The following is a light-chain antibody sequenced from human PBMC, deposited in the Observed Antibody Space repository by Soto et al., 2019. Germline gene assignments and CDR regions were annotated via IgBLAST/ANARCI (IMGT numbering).Light chain of an antibody. CDR2: EGS. Sequence: QSALTQPASVSGSPGQSITISCTGTSSDVGSYNLVSWYQQHPGKAPKLMIYEGSKRPSGVSNRFSGSKSGNAASLTISGLQAEEEADYYCCSYAGSSTFVFGGGTKVTVL. CDR1: SSDVGSYNL. CDR3: CSYAGSSTFV. J-gene: IGLJ2*01. V-gene: IGLV2-23*03.